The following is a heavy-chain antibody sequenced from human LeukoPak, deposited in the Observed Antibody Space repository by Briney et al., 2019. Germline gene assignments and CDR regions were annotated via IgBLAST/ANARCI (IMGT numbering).Heavy chain of an antibody. D-gene: IGHD4-11*01. Sequence: ASVKVSCKASGYTFTNCYIHWVRQAPGHGLEWMGVIDPSSDTTSYTHKIRGRFTLTRDMSTSTVYMELNSLRSEDTAVYYCARGDYITHDFDSWGQGTLVTVSS. CDR2: IDPSSDTT. V-gene: IGHV1-46*01. CDR3: ARGDYITHDFDS. CDR1: GYTFTNCY. J-gene: IGHJ4*02.